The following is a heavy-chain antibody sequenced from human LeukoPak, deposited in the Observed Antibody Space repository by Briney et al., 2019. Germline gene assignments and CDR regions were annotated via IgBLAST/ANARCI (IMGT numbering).Heavy chain of an antibody. Sequence: GRSLRLSCAASGFTFSSYAMHWVRQAPGKGLEWVAVISYDGSNKYYADSVKCRFTISRDNSKNTLYLQMNSLRAEDTAVYYCASPADTAMVTASYWGQGTLVTVSS. V-gene: IGHV3-30*04. D-gene: IGHD5-18*01. CDR2: ISYDGSNK. J-gene: IGHJ4*02. CDR1: GFTFSSYA. CDR3: ASPADTAMVTASY.